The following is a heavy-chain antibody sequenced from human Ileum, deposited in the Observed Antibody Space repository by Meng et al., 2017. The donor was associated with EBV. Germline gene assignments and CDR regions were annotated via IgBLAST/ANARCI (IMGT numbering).Heavy chain of an antibody. D-gene: IGHD1-14*01. CDR3: ARDPTGGEDHQRV. J-gene: IGHJ4*02. CDR2: IYHSGIT. V-gene: IGHV4-4*02. Sequence: QVLLKESGSGLVKPSGTLSPTCAVSGGSISSSNWCSWVRQPPGKGLEWIGKIYHSGITIYNPSLKSRVTMSVANSKNQFSLKLNSMTAADTAVYYCARDPTGGEDHQRVWGQGTLVTVSS. CDR1: GGSISSSNW.